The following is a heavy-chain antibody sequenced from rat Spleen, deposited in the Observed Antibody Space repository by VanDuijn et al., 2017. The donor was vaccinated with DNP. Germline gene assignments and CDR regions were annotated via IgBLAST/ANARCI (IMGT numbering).Heavy chain of an antibody. D-gene: IGHD4-2*01. J-gene: IGHJ2*01. V-gene: IGHV3-3*01. Sequence: EVQLQESGPGLVKTSQSLSLTCSVTGYSITSSYRWNWIRKFPGNKLEWMGYINSAGSTNYNPSLKSRISITRDTSKNQFFLHLKSVTTEDTATYYCARWSDYFDYWGQGVMVTVSS. CDR2: INSAGST. CDR1: GYSITSSYR. CDR3: ARWSDYFDY.